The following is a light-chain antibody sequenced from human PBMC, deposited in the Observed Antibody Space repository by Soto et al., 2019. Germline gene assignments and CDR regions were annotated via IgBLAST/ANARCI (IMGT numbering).Light chain of an antibody. V-gene: IGLV2-23*01. J-gene: IGLJ2*01. CDR3: CSAVGSSLVV. CDR2: EGS. Sequence: QSALTQPASVSGSPGQSITISCTGISSYVGSHNLVSWYQQHPGKAPNLIIYEGSERPSGISNRFTGSEYGNTASLTISGLQAEDEADYYCCSAVGSSLVVFGGGTKVTVL. CDR1: SSYVGSHNL.